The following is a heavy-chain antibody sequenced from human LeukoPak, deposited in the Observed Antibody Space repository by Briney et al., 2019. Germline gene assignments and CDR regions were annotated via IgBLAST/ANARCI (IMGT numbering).Heavy chain of an antibody. D-gene: IGHD6-19*01. V-gene: IGHV1-2*02. CDR1: GYTFTGYY. CDR3: ARTDMAVAADDY. J-gene: IGHJ4*02. Sequence: ASVKVSCKASGYTFTGYYMHWVRQAPGQGLEWMGWINPNSGGTNYAQKFQGRVTMTRDTSISTAYMELSRLRSDDTAVYYCARTDMAVAADDYWGQGTLVTVSS. CDR2: INPNSGGT.